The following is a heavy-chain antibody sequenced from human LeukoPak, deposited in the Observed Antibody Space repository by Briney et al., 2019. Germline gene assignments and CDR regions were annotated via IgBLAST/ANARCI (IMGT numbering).Heavy chain of an antibody. V-gene: IGHV3-73*01. J-gene: IGHJ6*03. CDR1: GFTFSSRDW. CDR3: TSSSWTDYYYYYYMDV. Sequence: GGSLRLSCVASGFTFSSRDWMTWVRQASGKGLEWVGRIRSKANSYATAYAASVKGRFTISRDDSKNTAYLQMNSLKTEDTAVYYCTSSSWTDYYYYYYMDVWGKGTTVTVSS. D-gene: IGHD6-13*01. CDR2: IRSKANSYAT.